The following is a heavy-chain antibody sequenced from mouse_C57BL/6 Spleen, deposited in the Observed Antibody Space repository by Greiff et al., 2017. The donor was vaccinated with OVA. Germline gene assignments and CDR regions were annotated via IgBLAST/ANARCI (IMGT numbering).Heavy chain of an antibody. Sequence: QVQLQQSGAELVRPGTSVKVSCKASGYAFPNYLIEWVKQRPGQGLEWIGVINPGSGGTNYNEKFKGKATLTADKSSSTAYMQLSSLTSEDSAVYFCARSGITTVVAHFDYWGQGTTLTVSS. V-gene: IGHV1-54*01. D-gene: IGHD1-1*01. CDR3: ARSGITTVVAHFDY. CDR2: INPGSGGT. CDR1: GYAFPNYL. J-gene: IGHJ2*01.